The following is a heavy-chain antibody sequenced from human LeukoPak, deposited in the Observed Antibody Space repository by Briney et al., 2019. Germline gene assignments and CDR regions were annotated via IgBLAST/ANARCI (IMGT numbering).Heavy chain of an antibody. D-gene: IGHD6-6*01. CDR1: GFPFRSYA. CDR2: ISYDGSNI. CDR3: AKDGYSSSSGGFDY. J-gene: IGHJ4*02. Sequence: PGGSLRLSCAASGFPFRSYAMHWVRQAPGKGLEWVAVISYDGSNIYYADSVKGRFTISRDNSKNTLYLQMSSLRAEDTAVYYCAKDGYSSSSGGFDYWGQGTLVTVSS. V-gene: IGHV3-30*18.